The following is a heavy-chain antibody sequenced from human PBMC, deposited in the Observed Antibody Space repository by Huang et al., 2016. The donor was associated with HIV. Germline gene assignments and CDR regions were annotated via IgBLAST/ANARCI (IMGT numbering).Heavy chain of an antibody. CDR1: GYTFNTHG. V-gene: IGHV1-18*04. CDR3: ARDGSWLANNGGRRDVLDF. J-gene: IGHJ3*01. CDR2: ISAYNGDR. D-gene: IGHD3-9*01. Sequence: QLLQSGPEVKKPGASVKVSCKSSGYTFNTHGISWVRQAPGQGLEGMGWISAYNGDRNDAQKFQGRGNMTTDTSTSTAYLELRSLRSDDTAVYFCARDGSWLANNGGRRDVLDFWGQGTLVIVSS.